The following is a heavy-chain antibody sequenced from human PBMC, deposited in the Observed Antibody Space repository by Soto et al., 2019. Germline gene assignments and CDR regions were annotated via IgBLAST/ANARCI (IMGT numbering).Heavy chain of an antibody. CDR3: ARVLSGYYFDY. CDR2: ISYDGSNK. J-gene: IGHJ4*02. D-gene: IGHD3-22*01. Sequence: PXGSVRLSFAASGFTFSSYAMHWVRQAPGKGLEWVAVISYDGSNKYYADSVKGRFTISRDNSKNTLYLQMNSLRAEDTAVYYCARVLSGYYFDYWGQGTLVTVSS. CDR1: GFTFSSYA. V-gene: IGHV3-30-3*01.